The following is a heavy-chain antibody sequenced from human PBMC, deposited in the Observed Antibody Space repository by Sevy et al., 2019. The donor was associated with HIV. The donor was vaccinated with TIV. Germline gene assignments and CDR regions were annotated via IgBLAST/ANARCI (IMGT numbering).Heavy chain of an antibody. J-gene: IGHJ4*02. V-gene: IGHV3-48*01. D-gene: IGHD1-26*01. CDR2: ISGRSSTI. CDR1: GFTFSDDS. CDR3: ARESGSYRRNDFDS. Sequence: GESLKISCAASGFTFSDDSMNWVRQAPGKGLEWVAYISGRSSTISYADSVKGRFIVSRDNAMNSLYLQMNSLRAEDTAFYFCARESGSYRRNDFDSWGQGTLVTVSS.